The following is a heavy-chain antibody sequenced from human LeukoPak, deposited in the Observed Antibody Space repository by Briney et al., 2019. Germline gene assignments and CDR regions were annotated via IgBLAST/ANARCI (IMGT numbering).Heavy chain of an antibody. V-gene: IGHV1-69*06. CDR1: GYTFTGYY. CDR3: ARDAICSGGSCYSGFDY. D-gene: IGHD2-15*01. CDR2: IIPIFGTA. J-gene: IGHJ4*02. Sequence: SVKVSCKASGYTFTGYYMHWVRQAPGQGLEWMGGIIPIFGTATYAQKFQGRVTITADKSTSTAYMELSSLRSEDTAVYYCARDAICSGGSCYSGFDYWGQGTLVTVSS.